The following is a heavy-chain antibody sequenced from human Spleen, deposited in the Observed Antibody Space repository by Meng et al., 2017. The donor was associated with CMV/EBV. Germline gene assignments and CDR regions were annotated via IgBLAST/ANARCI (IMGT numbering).Heavy chain of an antibody. J-gene: IGHJ5*02. D-gene: IGHD2-2*03. V-gene: IGHV3-21*01. CDR3: ARDGDCSSASCPWEFDP. CDR1: GFTFSDYF. Sequence: GESLKISCAASGFTFSDYFMNWVRQAPGKGLEWVSSISSSSSYIYYADSVKGRFTISRDNAKNSLYLQMNSLRAEDTAVYYCARDGDCSSASCPWEFDPWGQGTLVTVSS. CDR2: ISSSSSYI.